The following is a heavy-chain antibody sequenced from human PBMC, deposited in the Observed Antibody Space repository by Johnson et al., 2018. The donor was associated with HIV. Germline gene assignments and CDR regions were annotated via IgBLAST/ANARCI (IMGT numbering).Heavy chain of an antibody. Sequence: QVQLVESGGGVVQPGRSLRLSCVASGFTFSTYAMHWVRQAPGKGLEWVAVISYDGSNKYYADSVKGRFTISRDNSKNTLYLQTNSLRAEDTAVYYCARDGTLGDGDYVGRAFDIWGQGTMV. CDR1: GFTFSTYA. J-gene: IGHJ3*02. D-gene: IGHD4-17*01. CDR2: ISYDGSNK. CDR3: ARDGTLGDGDYVGRAFDI. V-gene: IGHV3-30*04.